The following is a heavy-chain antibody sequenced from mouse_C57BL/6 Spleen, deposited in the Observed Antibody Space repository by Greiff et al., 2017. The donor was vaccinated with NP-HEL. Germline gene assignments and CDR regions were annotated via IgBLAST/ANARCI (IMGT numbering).Heavy chain of an antibody. D-gene: IGHD2-4*01. CDR1: GYTFTSYW. V-gene: IGHV1-72*01. J-gene: IGHJ3*01. Sequence: QVQLKQPGAELVKPGASVKLSCKASGYTFTSYWMHWVKQRPGRGLEWIGRIDPNSGGTKYNEKFKSKATLTVDKPSSTAYMQLSSLTSEDSAVYYCARRVYDYDGAWFAYWGQGTLVTVSA. CDR2: IDPNSGGT. CDR3: ARRVYDYDGAWFAY.